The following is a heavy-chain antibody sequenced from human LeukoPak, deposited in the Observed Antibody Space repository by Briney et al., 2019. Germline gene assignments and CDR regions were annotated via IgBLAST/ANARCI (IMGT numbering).Heavy chain of an antibody. CDR2: LSGSGSST. CDR3: ARGGGSSVFDY. Sequence: GGSLRLSCAASGFTFSSYAMSWVRQAPGKGLEWVSALSGSGSSTYYADSVKGRFTISRDNSKNTLYLQVSSLRAEDTAVYYCARGGGSSVFDYWGQGALVTVSS. J-gene: IGHJ4*02. D-gene: IGHD2-15*01. CDR1: GFTFSSYA. V-gene: IGHV3-23*01.